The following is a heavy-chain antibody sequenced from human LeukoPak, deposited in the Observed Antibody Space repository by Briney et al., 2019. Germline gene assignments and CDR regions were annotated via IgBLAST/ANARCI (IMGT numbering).Heavy chain of an antibody. V-gene: IGHV4-39*01. J-gene: IGHJ4*02. CDR2: IYYSGST. Sequence: SETLSLTCTVSGGSISSYYWGWIRQPPAKGREWIGSIYYSGSTYYNPSLKSRVTISVDTSKNQFSLKLSSVTAADTAVYYCARHPGYSYGYYDYWGQGTLVTVSS. CDR3: ARHPGYSYGYYDY. D-gene: IGHD5-18*01. CDR1: GGSISSYY.